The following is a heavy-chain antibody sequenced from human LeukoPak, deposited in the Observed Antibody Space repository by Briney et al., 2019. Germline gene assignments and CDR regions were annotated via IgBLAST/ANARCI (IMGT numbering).Heavy chain of an antibody. CDR3: ARVFTAAGFDY. J-gene: IGHJ4*02. V-gene: IGHV3-66*01. D-gene: IGHD6-13*01. CDR1: GFTVSSNY. Sequence: GGSLRLSCAASGFTVSSNYMSWVRQAPGKGLEWVSVINSGGGTYYADSVKGRFTISRDNSKNTLYLQMNSLRAEDTALYYCARVFTAAGFDYWGQGSLVTASS. CDR2: INSGGGT.